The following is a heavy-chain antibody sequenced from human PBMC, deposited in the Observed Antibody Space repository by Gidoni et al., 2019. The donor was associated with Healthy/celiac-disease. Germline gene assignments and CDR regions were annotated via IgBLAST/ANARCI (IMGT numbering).Heavy chain of an antibody. V-gene: IGHV3-33*01. D-gene: IGHD2-8*01. CDR2: IWYDGSNK. CDR1: GFTFSSYG. CDR3: ARDRPLMVYAEGDAFDI. J-gene: IGHJ3*02. Sequence: QVQLVESGGGVVQPGRSLRLSCAASGFTFSSYGMHWVRQAPGKGLEWVAVIWYDGSNKYYADSVKGRFTISRDNSKNTLYLQMNSLRAEDTAVYYCARDRPLMVYAEGDAFDIWGQGTMVTVSS.